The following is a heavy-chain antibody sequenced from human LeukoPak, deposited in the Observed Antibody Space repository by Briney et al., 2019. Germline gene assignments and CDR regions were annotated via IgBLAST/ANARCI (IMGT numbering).Heavy chain of an antibody. CDR3: AKADRVRYYYDSSGYYCFDY. V-gene: IGHV3-30*04. J-gene: IGHJ4*02. D-gene: IGHD3-22*01. CDR2: ISYDGITE. Sequence: GGSLRLSCAASGFAFSSYAMHWVRQAPGKGLEWVAIISYDGITEGYSDSVKGRFSISRDNSKNTLYLQMNSLRAEDTAVYYCAKADRVRYYYDSSGYYCFDYWGQGTLVTVSS. CDR1: GFAFSSYA.